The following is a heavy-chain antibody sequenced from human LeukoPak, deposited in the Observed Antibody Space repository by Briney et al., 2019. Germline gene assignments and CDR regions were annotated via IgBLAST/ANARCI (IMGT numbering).Heavy chain of an antibody. CDR3: ARSGGTWSYNY. Sequence: SETLSLTCTVSGGSISNYYWSWIRQPPGKGLEWLGYVYNSGSTHYNPSLKSRVTISADTSKNQFSLTLTSVTAADTAVYYCARSGGTWSYNYWGQGTLVTVSS. CDR2: VYNSGST. J-gene: IGHJ4*02. V-gene: IGHV4-59*01. D-gene: IGHD1-26*01. CDR1: GGSISNYY.